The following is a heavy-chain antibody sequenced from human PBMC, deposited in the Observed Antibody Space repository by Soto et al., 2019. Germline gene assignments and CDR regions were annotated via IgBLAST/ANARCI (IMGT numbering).Heavy chain of an antibody. CDR3: AHRRPYCSGGSCYVRYDY. Sequence: QITLKESGPPLVKPTQTLTLTCTFSGFSLSTSGVGVGWIRQPPGKALEWLALIYWDDDKRYSPSLKSRLTITKDTSKNQVVLTMTNMDPVDTATYYCAHRRPYCSGGSCYVRYDYWGQGTLVTVSS. V-gene: IGHV2-5*02. D-gene: IGHD2-15*01. CDR1: GFSLSTSGVG. CDR2: IYWDDDK. J-gene: IGHJ4*02.